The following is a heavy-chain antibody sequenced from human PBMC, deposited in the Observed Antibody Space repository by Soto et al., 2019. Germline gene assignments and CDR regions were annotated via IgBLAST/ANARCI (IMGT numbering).Heavy chain of an antibody. CDR2: IRNKANSHTT. V-gene: IGHV3-72*01. CDR1: IFTFSDHY. CDR3: ARGRNGLDV. Sequence: EVHLVESGGALVQPGGSLRLSCVASIFTFSDHYMDWVRQAPGKGLEWVGRIRNKANSHTTEYAASVRGRFTISRDDSKNSLYLQRDLLKTEDTAVDYCARGRNGLDVWGQGTTVTVSS. J-gene: IGHJ6*02.